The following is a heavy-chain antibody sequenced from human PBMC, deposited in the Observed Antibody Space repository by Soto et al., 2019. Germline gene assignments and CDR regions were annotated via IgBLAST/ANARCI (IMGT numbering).Heavy chain of an antibody. V-gene: IGHV4-39*01. Sequence: SETLSLTCTVSGGSISSSSYYWGWIRQPPGKGLEWIGSIYYSGSTYYNPSLKSRVTISVDTSKNQFSLKLSSVTAADTAVYYCARDIVLMVYAEIDQWTFDPWGQGTLVTVSS. CDR2: IYYSGST. CDR3: ARDIVLMVYAEIDQWTFDP. J-gene: IGHJ5*02. D-gene: IGHD2-8*01. CDR1: GGSISSSSYY.